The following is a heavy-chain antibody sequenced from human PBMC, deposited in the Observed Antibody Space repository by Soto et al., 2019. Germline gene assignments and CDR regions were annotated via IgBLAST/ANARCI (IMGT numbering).Heavy chain of an antibody. CDR2: IYYSGST. CDR3: ARVGGYGDYGMDV. D-gene: IGHD5-12*01. V-gene: IGHV4-59*01. Sequence: SETLSLTCTVSGGSISSYYWSWIRQPPGKGLEWIGYIYYSGSTNYNPSLKSRVTISVDTSKNQFSLKLSSVTAADTAVYYCARVGGYGDYGMDVWGQGTTVTAP. CDR1: GGSISSYY. J-gene: IGHJ6*02.